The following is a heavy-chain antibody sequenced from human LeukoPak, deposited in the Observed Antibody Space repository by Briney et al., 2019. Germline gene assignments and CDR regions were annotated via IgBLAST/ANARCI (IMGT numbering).Heavy chain of an antibody. D-gene: IGHD3-10*01. V-gene: IGHV3-7*01. J-gene: IGHJ4*02. CDR2: IKQDGSEK. CDR1: GFTFSSYW. CDR3: ARCYGSGSYSMSFFDY. Sequence: GGSLRLSRAASGFTFSSYWMSWVRQAPGKGLEWVANIKQDGSEKYYVDSVKGRFTISRDNAKNSLYLQMNSLRAEDTAVYYCARCYGSGSYSMSFFDYWGQGTLVTVSS.